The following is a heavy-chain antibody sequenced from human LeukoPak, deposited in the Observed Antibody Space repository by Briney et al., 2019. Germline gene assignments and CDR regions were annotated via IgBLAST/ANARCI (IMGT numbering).Heavy chain of an antibody. CDR2: IYPDDSDT. D-gene: IGHD6-19*01. CDR3: ARRPAGAAGLFFDY. J-gene: IGHJ4*02. Sequence: GESLKISCKASGYNFTTYWIAWVRQMPGKGLECMGIIYPDDSDTRYSPSFQGQVSISADKSINTASLQWSSLKAPDTAMYYCARRPAGAAGLFFDYWGQGALVTVSS. V-gene: IGHV5-51*01. CDR1: GYNFTTYW.